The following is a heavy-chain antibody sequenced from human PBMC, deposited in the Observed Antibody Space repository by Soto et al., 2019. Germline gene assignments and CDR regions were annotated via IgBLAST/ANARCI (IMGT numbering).Heavy chain of an antibody. Sequence: SVKVSGKASGCTFSSYAISCVRQAPGQGLEWMGGIIPIFGTANYAQKFQGRVTITADESTSTAYMELSSLRSEDTAVYYCARGSPIPYCSSTSCYTIGLQHWGQGTLVTVSS. CDR2: IIPIFGTA. J-gene: IGHJ1*01. V-gene: IGHV1-69*13. CDR3: ARGSPIPYCSSTSCYTIGLQH. CDR1: GCTFSSYA. D-gene: IGHD2-2*02.